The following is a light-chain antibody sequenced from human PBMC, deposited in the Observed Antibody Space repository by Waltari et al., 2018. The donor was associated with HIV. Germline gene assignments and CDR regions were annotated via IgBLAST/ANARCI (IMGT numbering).Light chain of an antibody. Sequence: DILMTQSPSTLSASVGDRVIITCRASQSIGSSLAWYQQKPRKAPKLLVFKASSLQSGVPSRFNGAGSGTEFTLTINNLQPDDFATYYCQQYNTYPWTFGQGTKVDIE. CDR3: QQYNTYPWT. CDR1: QSIGSS. V-gene: IGKV1-5*03. J-gene: IGKJ1*01. CDR2: KAS.